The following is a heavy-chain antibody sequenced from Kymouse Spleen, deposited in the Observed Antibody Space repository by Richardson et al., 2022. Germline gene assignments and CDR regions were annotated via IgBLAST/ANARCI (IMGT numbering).Heavy chain of an antibody. CDR3: AREPAAATLYYYYGMDV. J-gene: IGHJ6*02. CDR1: GFTFSSYG. CDR2: IWYDGSNK. D-gene: IGHD2-2*02. V-gene: IGHV3-33*01. Sequence: QVQLVESGGGVVQPGRSLRLSCAASGFTFSSYGMHWVRQAPGKGLEWVAVIWYDGSNKYYADSVKGRFTISRDNSKNTLYLQMNSLRAEDTAVYYCAREPAAATLYYYYGMDVWGQGTTVTVSS.